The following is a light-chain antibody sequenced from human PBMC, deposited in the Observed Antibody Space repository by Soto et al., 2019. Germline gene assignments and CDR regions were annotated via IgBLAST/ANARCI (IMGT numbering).Light chain of an antibody. CDR2: TGS. Sequence: DIKMTQSPSSVSASVGDRVSITCRASQGISSWLAWYQQKPGRAPTLMIYTGSSLQSGVPSRFSGTGSGTDFTLTISSLQPEDVATYSCQQANSFPLTFGGGTKVEIK. J-gene: IGKJ4*01. CDR3: QQANSFPLT. V-gene: IGKV1-12*01. CDR1: QGISSW.